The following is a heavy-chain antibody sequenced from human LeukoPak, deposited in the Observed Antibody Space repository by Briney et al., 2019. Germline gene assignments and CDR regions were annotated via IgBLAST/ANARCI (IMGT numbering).Heavy chain of an antibody. CDR1: GGSISSSY. D-gene: IGHD6-19*01. V-gene: IGHV4-59*01. Sequence: SETLSLTCTVSGGSISSSYWSWIRQPPGKGLEWIGYIYYSGSTNYNPSLKSRATISVDTSKNQFSLKLSSVTAADTAVYYCAIDSSGWPYYFDYWGQGTLVTVSS. CDR2: IYYSGST. CDR3: AIDSSGWPYYFDY. J-gene: IGHJ4*02.